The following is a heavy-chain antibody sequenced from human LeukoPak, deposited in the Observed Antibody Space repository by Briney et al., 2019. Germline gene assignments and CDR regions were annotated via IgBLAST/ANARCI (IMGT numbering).Heavy chain of an antibody. D-gene: IGHD1-7*01. CDR2: ISGRYNTI. CDR1: GFTFSDYY. CDR3: ARDPLFNWNYVNDY. Sequence: GGSLRLFCAASGFTFSDYYMAWIRRAPGQGLEWVSYISGRYNTIYYADSVRGRFTVSRDNAKNSLYLQMNSLRAEDTAIYYCARDPLFNWNYVNDYWGQGTLVTVSS. V-gene: IGHV3-11*01. J-gene: IGHJ4*02.